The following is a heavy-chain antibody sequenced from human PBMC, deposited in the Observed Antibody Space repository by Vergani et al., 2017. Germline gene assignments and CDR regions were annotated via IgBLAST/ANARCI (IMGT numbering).Heavy chain of an antibody. Sequence: QVQLQEWGAGLLKTSETLSLTCGVSVGSFSDYYWSWIRQAPGMGLEWIGEVNHGGSTNYNPSYKSRVSISVDTSKNQFSLQLTSVTAADSALYFCASIARAPTRRNPPPDYWGQGILVTVSS. CDR3: ASIARAPTRRNPPPDY. V-gene: IGHV4-34*01. D-gene: IGHD3-16*02. J-gene: IGHJ4*02. CDR1: VGSFSDYY. CDR2: VNHGGST.